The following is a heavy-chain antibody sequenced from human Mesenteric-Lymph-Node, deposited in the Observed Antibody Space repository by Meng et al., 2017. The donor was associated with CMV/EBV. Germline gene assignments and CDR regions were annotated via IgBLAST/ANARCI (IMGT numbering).Heavy chain of an antibody. CDR2: IIPILGIA. Sequence: SVKVSCKAPGGTLSRSAISWVRQAPGQGLEWMGGIIPILGIANYAQKFQGRVTITADKSTSTAYMELSSLRSEDTAVYYCARDRIRIAAADYYYYGMDVWGQGTTVTVSS. V-gene: IGHV1-69*10. CDR3: ARDRIRIAAADYYYYGMDV. CDR1: GGTLSRSA. J-gene: IGHJ6*02. D-gene: IGHD6-13*01.